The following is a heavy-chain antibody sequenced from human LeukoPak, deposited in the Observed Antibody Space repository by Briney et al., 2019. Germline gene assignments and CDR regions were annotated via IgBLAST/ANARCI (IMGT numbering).Heavy chain of an antibody. Sequence: ASVKVSCKASGYTFTSYGISWVRQAPGQGLEWMGWISAYNGNTNYAQKLQGRVTMTTDTSTSTAYMELRSLRSGDPAVYYCAREGRYSSGWYLGYYFDYWGQGTLVTVSS. J-gene: IGHJ4*02. CDR1: GYTFTSYG. D-gene: IGHD6-19*01. V-gene: IGHV1-18*01. CDR2: ISAYNGNT. CDR3: AREGRYSSGWYLGYYFDY.